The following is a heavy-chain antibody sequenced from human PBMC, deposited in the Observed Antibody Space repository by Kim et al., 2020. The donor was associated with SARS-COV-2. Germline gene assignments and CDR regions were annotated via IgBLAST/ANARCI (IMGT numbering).Heavy chain of an antibody. CDR1: GGSISSSSYY. D-gene: IGHD3-10*01. CDR2: IYYSGST. Sequence: SETLSLTCTVSGGSISSSSYYWGWIRQPPGKGLEWIGSIYYSGSTYYNPSLKSRVTISVDTSKNQFSLKLSSVTAADTAVYYCARHVIPMVRGARDYYYGMDVWGQGTTVTVSS. CDR3: ARHVIPMVRGARDYYYGMDV. J-gene: IGHJ6*02. V-gene: IGHV4-39*01.